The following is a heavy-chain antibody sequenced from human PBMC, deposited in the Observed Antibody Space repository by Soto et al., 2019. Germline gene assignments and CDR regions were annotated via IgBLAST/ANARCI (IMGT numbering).Heavy chain of an antibody. D-gene: IGHD3-9*01. Sequence: QVQLVQSGAEVKKPGASVKVSCKASGYTFTSYGISWVRQAPGQGLEWMGWISAYNGNTNYAQKLQGRVTMTTDTFTRTAYMELRSPRSHDTAVYYCAIGHQYYDILTGYYNSADDYFDYWGQGTLVNVSS. CDR1: GYTFTSYG. CDR2: ISAYNGNT. J-gene: IGHJ4*02. V-gene: IGHV1-18*01. CDR3: AIGHQYYDILTGYYNSADDYFDY.